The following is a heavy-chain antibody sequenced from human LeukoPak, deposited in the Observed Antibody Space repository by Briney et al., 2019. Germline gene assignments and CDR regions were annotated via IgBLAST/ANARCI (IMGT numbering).Heavy chain of an antibody. V-gene: IGHV1-69*13. J-gene: IGHJ6*02. D-gene: IGHD2-15*01. CDR2: IIPIFGTA. CDR1: GGTFSSYA. CDR3: ARTWWSSNDPGIEYYYYGMDV. Sequence: GASVKVSCKASGGTFSSYAISWVRQAPGQGLEWMGGIIPIFGTANYAQKFQGRVTVTADESTSTAYMELSSLRSEDTAVYYCARTWWSSNDPGIEYYYYGMDVWGQGTTVTVSS.